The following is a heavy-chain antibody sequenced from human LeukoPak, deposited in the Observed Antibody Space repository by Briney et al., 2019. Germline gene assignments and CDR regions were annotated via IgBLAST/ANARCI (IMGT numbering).Heavy chain of an antibody. J-gene: IGHJ4*02. CDR3: ARDLLNEGNHLDY. CDR2: IYYTGST. Sequence: SETLSLTCTVSGGSISSSNYYWGWIRQPPGKGLEWIGSIYYTGSTYYNPSLKTRVTISADTSKNQFSLKLSSVTAADTAVYYCARDLLNEGNHLDYWGQGTLVTVSS. CDR1: GGSISSSNYY. V-gene: IGHV4-39*02. D-gene: IGHD4-23*01.